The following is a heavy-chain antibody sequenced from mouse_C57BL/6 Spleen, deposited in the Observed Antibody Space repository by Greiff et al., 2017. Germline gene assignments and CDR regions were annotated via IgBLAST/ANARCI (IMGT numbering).Heavy chain of an antibody. Sequence: QVQLQQPGAELVKPGASVKLSCKASGYTFTSYWMHWVKQRPGQGLEWIGMIHPNSGSTNYNEKFKSKATLTVDKSSSTAYMQLSSQTSEDSAVYYCARHLYYFDYWGQGTTLTVSS. D-gene: IGHD6-2*01. CDR2: IHPNSGST. J-gene: IGHJ2*01. CDR3: ARHLYYFDY. V-gene: IGHV1-64*01. CDR1: GYTFTSYW.